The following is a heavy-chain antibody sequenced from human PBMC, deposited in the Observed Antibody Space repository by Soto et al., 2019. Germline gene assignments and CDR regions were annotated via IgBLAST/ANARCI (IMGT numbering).Heavy chain of an antibody. CDR2: IYYSGST. J-gene: IGHJ5*02. Sequence: QLQLQESGPGLVKPSETLSLTCTVSGGSISSSSYYWGWIRQPPGKGLEWIGSIYYSGSTYYNPSLKSRVTISVDTSKNQFSLKLSSVTAADTAVYYCARPGGRITIFGGNWFDPWGQGTLVTVSS. V-gene: IGHV4-39*01. CDR1: GGSISSSSYY. D-gene: IGHD3-3*01. CDR3: ARPGGRITIFGGNWFDP.